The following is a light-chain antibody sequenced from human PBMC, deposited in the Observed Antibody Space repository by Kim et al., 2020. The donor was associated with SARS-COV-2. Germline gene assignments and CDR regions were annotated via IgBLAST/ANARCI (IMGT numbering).Light chain of an antibody. Sequence: TLSAPVGHTVHHTCRASQSITSRLAWYQQKPGKAPKLLIYAVSSLDSGVPSRFSGSGSGTQFTLTISSLQPDDFATYYCQQHNGYFGGGTKVDIK. CDR2: AVS. CDR3: QQHNGY. V-gene: IGKV1-5*01. J-gene: IGKJ4*01. CDR1: QSITSR.